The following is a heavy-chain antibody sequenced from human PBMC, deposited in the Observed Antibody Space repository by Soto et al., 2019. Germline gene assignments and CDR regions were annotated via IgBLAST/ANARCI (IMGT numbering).Heavy chain of an antibody. CDR2: INWTGGST. V-gene: IGHV3-20*04. CDR3: ARVYYYHRGQDYSFDS. Sequence: EVQLVESGGGVVRPGGSLRLSCAASGFTFDDYGMSWVRLAPGKGLEWDSGINWTGGSTAYADYVKGRFSISRDNAKKSLYLQMNNLRAEDTALYYFARVYYYHRGQDYSFDSWGQGTLVTVSS. J-gene: IGHJ4*02. D-gene: IGHD3-22*01. CDR1: GFTFDDYG.